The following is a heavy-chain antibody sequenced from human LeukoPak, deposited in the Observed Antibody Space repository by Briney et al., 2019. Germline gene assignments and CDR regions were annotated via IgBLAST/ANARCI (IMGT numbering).Heavy chain of an antibody. CDR1: GFTFSSYG. CDR2: IRYDGSNK. V-gene: IGHV3-30*02. Sequence: TGGSLRLSCAASGFTFSSYGMHWVRQAPGKGLEWVAFIRYDGSNKYYADSVKGRFTISRDNSKNTLYLQMNSLRAEDTAVYYCAKPSDFWSGYYPFDYWGQGTLVTVSS. J-gene: IGHJ4*02. CDR3: AKPSDFWSGYYPFDY. D-gene: IGHD3-3*01.